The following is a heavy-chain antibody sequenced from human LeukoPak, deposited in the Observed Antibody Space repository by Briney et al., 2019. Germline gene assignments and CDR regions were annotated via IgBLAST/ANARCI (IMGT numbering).Heavy chain of an antibody. CDR3: ARMLYYDILTAYGYYMDV. V-gene: IGHV4-59*01. CDR2: IYYSGST. J-gene: IGHJ6*03. CDR1: GASISSYY. Sequence: SETLSLTCTVSGASISSYYWSWIRQPPGKGLEWIGYIYYSGSTNYNPSLKSRVTISVDTSKNQFSLKLSSVTAADTAVYYCARMLYYDILTAYGYYMDVWGKGTTVTVSS. D-gene: IGHD3-9*01.